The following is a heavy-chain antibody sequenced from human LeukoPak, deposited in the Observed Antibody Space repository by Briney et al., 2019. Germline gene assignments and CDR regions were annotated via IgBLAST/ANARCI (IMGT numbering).Heavy chain of an antibody. Sequence: GGSLRLSCAASGFTFSGSAMHWVRQASGKGLEWVGRIRSKANSYATAYTALVKGRFTISRDDSKNTAYLQMNSLKTEDTAVYYCTTRNLYSSSWYLDYWGQGTLVTVSS. J-gene: IGHJ4*02. CDR1: GFTFSGSA. CDR2: IRSKANSYAT. CDR3: TTRNLYSSSWYLDY. V-gene: IGHV3-73*01. D-gene: IGHD6-13*01.